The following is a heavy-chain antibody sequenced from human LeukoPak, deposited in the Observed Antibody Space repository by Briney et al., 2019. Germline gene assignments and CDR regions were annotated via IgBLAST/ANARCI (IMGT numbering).Heavy chain of an antibody. V-gene: IGHV3-73*01. Sequence: GGSLRLSCAASGFTFSGSAMHWVRQASGKGLEWVGRIRSKANSYATAYAASVKGRFTISRDDSKNTAYLQMNSLKTEDTAVYYCARASTWVAVAGTLDYWGQGTLVTVSS. D-gene: IGHD6-19*01. CDR1: GFTFSGSA. CDR2: IRSKANSYAT. J-gene: IGHJ4*02. CDR3: ARASTWVAVAGTLDY.